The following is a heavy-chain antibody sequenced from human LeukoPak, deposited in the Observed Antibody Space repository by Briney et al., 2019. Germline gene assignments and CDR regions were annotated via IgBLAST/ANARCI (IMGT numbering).Heavy chain of an antibody. J-gene: IGHJ4*02. D-gene: IGHD5-12*01. CDR1: GYTFTNSW. V-gene: IGHV5-51*01. CDR2: IYPADSDT. Sequence: GESLKISCRGFGYTFTNSWIGWVRQMPGKGLEWMGIIYPADSDTRYSPSLQGQVTISADKSISTAYLQWNSLKASDTAMYYCARSGYSGYEGDYWGQGTLVTVSS. CDR3: ARSGYSGYEGDY.